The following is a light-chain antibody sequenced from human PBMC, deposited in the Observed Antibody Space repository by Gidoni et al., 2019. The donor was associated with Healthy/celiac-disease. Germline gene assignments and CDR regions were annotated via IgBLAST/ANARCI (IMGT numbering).Light chain of an antibody. CDR1: QDISNY. CDR2: DAS. CDR3: QQYDNLPLT. Sequence: LQMTQSPSSLSASVGDRVTITCQASQDISNYLNWYQQKPGKAPKLLIYDASNLETGVPSRFSGSGSGTDFTFTISSLQPEEIATYYCQQYDNLPLTFGGGTKVEIK. V-gene: IGKV1-33*01. J-gene: IGKJ4*01.